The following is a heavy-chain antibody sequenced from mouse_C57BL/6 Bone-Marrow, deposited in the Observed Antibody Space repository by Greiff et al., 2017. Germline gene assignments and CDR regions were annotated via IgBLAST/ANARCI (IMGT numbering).Heavy chain of an antibody. Sequence: QVQLQQSGAELARPWASVKLSCKASGYTFTSYGISWVKQRTGQGLEWIGEIYPRSGNTYYNEKFKGKATLTADKSSSTAYMELRSLTSEDSAVYFCARDYGSPFAYWGQGTLVTVSA. CDR3: ARDYGSPFAY. CDR1: GYTFTSYG. J-gene: IGHJ3*01. CDR2: IYPRSGNT. V-gene: IGHV1-81*01. D-gene: IGHD1-1*01.